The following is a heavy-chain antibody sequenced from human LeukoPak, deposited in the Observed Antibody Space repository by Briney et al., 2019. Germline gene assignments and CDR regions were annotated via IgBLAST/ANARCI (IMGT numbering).Heavy chain of an antibody. J-gene: IGHJ6*03. CDR1: GGSFSGYY. D-gene: IGHD2-8*01. V-gene: IGHV4-34*01. Sequence: KSSETLSLTCAVYGGSFSGYYWNWIRQPPGKGLEWIGEINHSGSTNYNPSLRSRVSISVDTSKNQFSLKLSSVTAADTAVYFCARRRMVYANYYYFYYMDVWGKGTTVTVSS. CDR3: ARRRMVYANYYYFYYMDV. CDR2: INHSGST.